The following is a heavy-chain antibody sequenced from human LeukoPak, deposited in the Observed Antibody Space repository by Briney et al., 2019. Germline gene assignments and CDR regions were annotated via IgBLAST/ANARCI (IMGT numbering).Heavy chain of an antibody. CDR1: GFTFSSYA. CDR3: AKDTSYYDILTGYKGFDY. J-gene: IGHJ4*02. CDR2: IRYVGSNK. D-gene: IGHD3-9*01. V-gene: IGHV3-30*02. Sequence: GGSLRLSCAASGFTFSSYAMHWVRQAPGKGLEWVAFIRYVGSNKYYADSVKGRFTISRDNSKNTLYLQMNSLRAEDTAVYYCAKDTSYYDILTGYKGFDYWGQGTLVTVSS.